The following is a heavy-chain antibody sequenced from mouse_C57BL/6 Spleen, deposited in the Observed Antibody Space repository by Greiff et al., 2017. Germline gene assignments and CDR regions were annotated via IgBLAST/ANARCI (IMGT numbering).Heavy chain of an antibody. CDR1: GYAFSSYW. V-gene: IGHV1-80*01. J-gene: IGHJ4*01. CDR3: ARRGPITTDFYAMDY. Sequence: VQRVESGAELVKPGASVKISCKASGYAFSSYWMNWVKQRPGKGLEWIGQIYPGDGDTNYNGKFKGKATLTADKSSSTAYMQLSSLTSEDSAVYFCARRGPITTDFYAMDYWGQGTSVTVSS. CDR2: IYPGDGDT. D-gene: IGHD1-1*01.